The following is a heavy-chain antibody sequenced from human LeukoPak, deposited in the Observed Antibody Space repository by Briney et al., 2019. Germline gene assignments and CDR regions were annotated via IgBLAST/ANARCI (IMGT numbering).Heavy chain of an antibody. CDR2: INHSGST. CDR3: ARPARHYDFWSGYPGYYYYMDV. D-gene: IGHD3-3*01. V-gene: IGHV4-34*01. CDR1: GGSFSGYY. Sequence: ASETLSLTCAVYGGSFSGYYWSWIRQPPGKGLEWIGEINHSGSTNYNPSLKSRVTISVDTSKNQFSLKLSSVTAADTAVYYCARPARHYDFWSGYPGYYYYMDVWGKGTTVTVSS. J-gene: IGHJ6*03.